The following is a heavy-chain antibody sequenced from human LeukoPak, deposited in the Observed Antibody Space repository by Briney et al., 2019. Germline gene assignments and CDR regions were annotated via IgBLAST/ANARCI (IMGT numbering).Heavy chain of an antibody. D-gene: IGHD4-17*01. CDR1: GFTFSSYS. Sequence: GGSLRLSCAASGFTFSSYSMNWVRQAPGKGLEWVSSISSSSSYIYYADSVKGRFTISRDNAKNSLYLQMNGLRAEDTAVYYCARGGYGDAPRDGVDYWGQGTLVTVSS. J-gene: IGHJ4*02. CDR3: ARGGYGDAPRDGVDY. CDR2: ISSSSSYI. V-gene: IGHV3-21*01.